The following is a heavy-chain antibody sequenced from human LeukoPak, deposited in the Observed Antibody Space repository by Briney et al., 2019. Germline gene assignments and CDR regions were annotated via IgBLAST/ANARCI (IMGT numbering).Heavy chain of an antibody. Sequence: PGGSLRLSCAASGFTFSSYGMHWVRQAPGKGLEWVALISYDGSNEYYADSVRGRFTISRDNSKFTLYMQMNSLRAEDTAVYYCARLYRTDFWSGYSTHFDVWGQGTMVTVSS. CDR1: GFTFSSYG. CDR2: ISYDGSNE. CDR3: ARLYRTDFWSGYSTHFDV. D-gene: IGHD3-3*01. V-gene: IGHV3-30*03. J-gene: IGHJ3*01.